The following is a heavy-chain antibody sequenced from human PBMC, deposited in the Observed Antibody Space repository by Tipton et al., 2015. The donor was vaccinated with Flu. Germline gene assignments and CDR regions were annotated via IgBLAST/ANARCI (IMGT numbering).Heavy chain of an antibody. CDR3: AREISATGRYFDY. CDR2: IFVSENS. V-gene: IGHV4-4*07. D-gene: IGHD6-25*01. CDR1: GGSISSYY. J-gene: IGHJ4*01. Sequence: TLSLTCNVSGGSISSYYWSWIRQPAGKELEWIGRIFVSENSNYNPSLKSRVTMSVDTSNNQLSLKMSSVTAADTAVYYCAREISATGRYFDYWGQGTLVTVSS.